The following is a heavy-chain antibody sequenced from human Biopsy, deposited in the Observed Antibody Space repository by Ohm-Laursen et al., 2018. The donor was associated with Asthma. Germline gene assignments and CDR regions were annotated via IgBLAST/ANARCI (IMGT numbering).Heavy chain of an antibody. CDR3: ARDRRAIGNYLDS. D-gene: IGHD1-26*01. CDR2: ITFDGSTQ. J-gene: IGHJ4*02. Sequence: RSLRLSCAASGTHFGSYNMHWARQAPGKGLEWVAVITFDGSTQHYGDSVKGRFTISRDNSKNMLFLQMNSLRTEDTAVYSCARDRRAIGNYLDSWGQGTLATVSS. CDR1: GTHFGSYN. V-gene: IGHV3-30-3*01.